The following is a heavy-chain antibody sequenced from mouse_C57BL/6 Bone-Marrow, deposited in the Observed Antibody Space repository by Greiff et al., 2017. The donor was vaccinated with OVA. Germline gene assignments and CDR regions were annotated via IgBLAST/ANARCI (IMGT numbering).Heavy chain of an antibody. V-gene: IGHV1-81*01. Sequence: VKLMESGAELARPGASVKLSCKASGYTFTSYGISWVKQRTGQGLEWIGEIYPRSGNTYYNEKFKGKATLTADKSSSTAYMELRSLTSEDSAVYFCARRGWDWFAYWGQGTLVTVSA. D-gene: IGHD3-3*01. CDR1: GYTFTSYG. CDR2: IYPRSGNT. CDR3: ARRGWDWFAY. J-gene: IGHJ3*01.